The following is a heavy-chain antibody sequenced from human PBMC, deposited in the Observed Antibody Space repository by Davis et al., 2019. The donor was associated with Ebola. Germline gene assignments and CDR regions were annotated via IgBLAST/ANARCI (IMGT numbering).Heavy chain of an antibody. J-gene: IGHJ4*02. CDR1: AGLFSSYA. CDR3: ARANDFWSGFDY. D-gene: IGHD3-3*01. Sequence: SVKISCKASAGLFSSYAISWVRQAPGQGLEWMGRIIPILGIANYAQKFQGRVTITADKSTSTAYMELSSLRSEDTAVYYCARANDFWSGFDYWGQGTLVTVSS. CDR2: IIPILGIA. V-gene: IGHV1-69*04.